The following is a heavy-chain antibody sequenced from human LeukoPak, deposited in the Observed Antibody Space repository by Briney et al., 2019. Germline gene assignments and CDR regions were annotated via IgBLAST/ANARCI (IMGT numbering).Heavy chain of an antibody. CDR1: GFTFSNYW. J-gene: IGHJ4*02. CDR3: ASGSSYSGY. CDR2: IKQDGSEE. Sequence: GGSLRLSCAASGFTFSNYWMSWVRQAPGKGLEWVANIKQDGSEEYYVDSVKGRFTISRDNAKNSLYLQMNSLRAEDTAIYYCASGSSYSGYWGQGTLVTVSS. D-gene: IGHD2-15*01. V-gene: IGHV3-7*01.